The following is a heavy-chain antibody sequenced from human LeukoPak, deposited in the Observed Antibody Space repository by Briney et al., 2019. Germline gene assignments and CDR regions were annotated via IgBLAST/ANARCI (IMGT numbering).Heavy chain of an antibody. D-gene: IGHD1-26*01. CDR1: GGSISSSGYY. CDR3: ARHEYSGSYYGLSWFDP. CDR2: IYYSWST. Sequence: PSETLSLPCTVSGGSISSSGYYWGWIRQPPGKGLEGIASIYYSWSTYYNPSLKRRVTISVDTSKNQLSLKLSSLTAADTAVYYCARHEYSGSYYGLSWFDPWGQGTLVTVSS. V-gene: IGHV4-39*01. J-gene: IGHJ5*02.